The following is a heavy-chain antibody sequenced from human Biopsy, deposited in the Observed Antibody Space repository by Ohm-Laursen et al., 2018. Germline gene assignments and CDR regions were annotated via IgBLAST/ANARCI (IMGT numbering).Heavy chain of an antibody. J-gene: IGHJ5*02. V-gene: IGHV4-4*07. CDR3: ERDRDRRGWFDP. CDR2: IYTSGIT. D-gene: IGHD1-14*01. Sequence: SDTLSLTCTVSGGSLSSYSWSWIRQPAGKGLEWIGQIYTSGITNYNPSLKSRVTMSVDTSKTKFSLRVSSVTAADTAVYYCERDRDRRGWFDPWGQGTLVTVSS. CDR1: GGSLSSYS.